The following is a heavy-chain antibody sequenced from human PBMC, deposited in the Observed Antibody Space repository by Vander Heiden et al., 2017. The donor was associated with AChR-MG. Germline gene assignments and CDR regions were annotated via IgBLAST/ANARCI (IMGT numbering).Heavy chain of an antibody. Sequence: QVQLQQWGAGLLKPSELLSLTCAVYGGSFSGYYWSWNRQPPGKGLEWIEEINHMGSTNYNPSLKSRVTISVDTSKNQFSLKLSSVTAADTAVYYCARGAGARYSGIPWGQGTLVTVSS. J-gene: IGHJ5*02. D-gene: IGHD1-26*01. CDR1: GGSFSGYY. CDR3: ARGAGARYSGIP. V-gene: IGHV4-34*01. CDR2: INHMGST.